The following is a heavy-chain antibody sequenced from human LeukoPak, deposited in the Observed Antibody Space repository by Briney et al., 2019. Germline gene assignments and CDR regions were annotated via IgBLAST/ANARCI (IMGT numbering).Heavy chain of an antibody. J-gene: IGHJ4*02. CDR2: ISYDGSNK. CDR1: GFTFSSYG. D-gene: IGHD4-11*01. V-gene: IGHV3-30*18. CDR3: AKDGYHTVMYYFGY. Sequence: GGSLRLSCAASGFTFSSYGMHWVRQAPGKGLEWVAVISYDGSNKYYADSVKGRFTISRDNSKNTLYLQMNSLRAEETAVYYCAKDGYHTVMYYFGYWGQGTLVTVSS.